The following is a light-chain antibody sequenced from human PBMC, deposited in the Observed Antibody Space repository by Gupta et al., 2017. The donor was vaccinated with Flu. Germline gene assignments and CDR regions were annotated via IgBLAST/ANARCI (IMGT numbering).Light chain of an antibody. CDR1: SSNIGSNS. CDR2: SNN. J-gene: IGLJ3*02. Sequence: SVLPPPPSVPGPPGQRVTISCSGSSSNIGSNSVNWYQQRPGTAPKLLIFSNNQRPSGVPDRFSGAKYGTSAALAISGLQAEEEADYYCAAWDDSRNGLVFGGGTKLTVL. V-gene: IGLV1-44*01. CDR3: AAWDDSRNGLV.